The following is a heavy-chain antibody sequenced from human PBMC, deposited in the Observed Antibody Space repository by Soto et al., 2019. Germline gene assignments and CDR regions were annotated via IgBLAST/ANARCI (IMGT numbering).Heavy chain of an antibody. CDR2: IYHSGTT. J-gene: IGHJ5*02. V-gene: IGHV4-4*02. Sequence: QVQLQESGPGLVEPSGTLSLTCAVSGGSISSDDWWTWVRPTPGKGLEWIGEIYHSGTTNYNPSLMSRVTIAVDKAKSQVSLRLDSVTAADTAVYYCARSDCYGVCRGKWLDPWGQGILVTVSS. D-gene: IGHD2-21*02. CDR3: ARSDCYGVCRGKWLDP. CDR1: GGSISSDDW.